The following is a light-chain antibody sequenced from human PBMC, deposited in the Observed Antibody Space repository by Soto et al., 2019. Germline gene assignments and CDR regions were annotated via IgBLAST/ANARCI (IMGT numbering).Light chain of an antibody. Sequence: EIVLTQSPGTLSLSPGERATLSCRASQSVNNNYLAWYQQKPGQAPRLLIYGASSRATGIPDRFSGSGSGTDFTLTIGRLEPEDFAVYYCQQYGSSQYTFGQGTKLELK. V-gene: IGKV3-20*01. CDR1: QSVNNNY. CDR3: QQYGSSQYT. CDR2: GAS. J-gene: IGKJ2*01.